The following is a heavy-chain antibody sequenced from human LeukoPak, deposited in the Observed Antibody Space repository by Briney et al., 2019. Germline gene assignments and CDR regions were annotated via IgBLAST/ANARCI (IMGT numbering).Heavy chain of an antibody. D-gene: IGHD3-9*01. CDR3: ARGRGYDILTGYYNAVPDY. CDR2: MNPNSGNT. J-gene: IGHJ4*02. Sequence: ASVKVSCRASGYTFTSYDINWVRQATGQGLEWMGWMNPNSGNTGYAQKFQGRVTMTRNTSISTAYMELSSLRSEDTAVYYCARGRGYDILTGYYNAVPDYWGQGTLVTVSS. V-gene: IGHV1-8*01. CDR1: GYTFTSYD.